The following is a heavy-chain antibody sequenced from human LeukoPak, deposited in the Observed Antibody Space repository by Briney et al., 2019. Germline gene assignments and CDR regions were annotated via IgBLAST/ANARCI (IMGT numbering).Heavy chain of an antibody. CDR3: ARRLERRISYYYYGMDV. V-gene: IGHV3-33*01. Sequence: GRSLRLSCAASGFTFSSYGMHWVRQAPGKGLEWVAVIWYDGSNKYYADSVKGRFTISRDNSKNTLYLQMNSLRAEDTAVYYRARRLERRISYYYYGMDVWGKGTTVTVSS. J-gene: IGHJ6*04. CDR2: IWYDGSNK. D-gene: IGHD1-1*01. CDR1: GFTFSSYG.